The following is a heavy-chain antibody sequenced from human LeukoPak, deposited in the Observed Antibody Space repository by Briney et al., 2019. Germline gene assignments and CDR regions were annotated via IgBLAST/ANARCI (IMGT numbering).Heavy chain of an antibody. CDR2: IYSGGST. CDR3: AKGDDSSGYYLDAFDI. V-gene: IGHV3-53*01. CDR1: GFTVSSNY. Sequence: GGSLRLSCAASGFTVSSNYMSWVRQAPGKGLEWVSVIYSGGSTYYADSVKDRFTISRDNSKNTLYLQMNSLRAEDTAVYYCAKGDDSSGYYLDAFDIWGQGTMVTVSS. J-gene: IGHJ3*02. D-gene: IGHD3-22*01.